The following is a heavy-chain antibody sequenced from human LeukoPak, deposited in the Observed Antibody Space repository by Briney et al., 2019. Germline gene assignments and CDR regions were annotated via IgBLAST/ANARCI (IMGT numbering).Heavy chain of an antibody. D-gene: IGHD3-10*01. CDR1: GFTFSSYD. J-gene: IGHJ4*02. CDR3: AKERNYYGSGSSTDFDF. Sequence: GRSLRLSCAASGFTFSSYDMHWVRQAPGKGLEWVAVISYDGTNKYYADDSVKGRFTISRDNSRDTLYLQMNSLSAEDTAVYYCAKERNYYGSGSSTDFDFWGQGTLVTVSS. V-gene: IGHV3-30*18. CDR2: ISYDGTNK.